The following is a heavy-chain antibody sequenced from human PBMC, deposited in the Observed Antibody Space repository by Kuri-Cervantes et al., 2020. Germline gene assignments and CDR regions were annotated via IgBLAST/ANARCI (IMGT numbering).Heavy chain of an antibody. J-gene: IGHJ4*02. Sequence: ASVKVSCKASGYTFTTYYIHWVRQAPGQGLEWMGMINPSGGTTTYAQKFQGRVTVTTDTSTSTVYMELTSLKYEDTAVYYCARLQVPRLERRDYWGQGTRVTVSS. V-gene: IGHV1-46*01. CDR2: INPSGGTT. D-gene: IGHD1-1*01. CDR1: GYTFTTYY. CDR3: ARLQVPRLERRDY.